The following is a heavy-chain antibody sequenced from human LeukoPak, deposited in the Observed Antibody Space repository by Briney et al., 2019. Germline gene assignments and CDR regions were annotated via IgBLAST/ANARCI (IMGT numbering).Heavy chain of an antibody. CDR3: ARGPINPGQYYDFWSGYMDV. V-gene: IGHV1-2*06. CDR1: GYTFTGYY. CDR2: INPNSGGT. J-gene: IGHJ6*03. D-gene: IGHD3-3*01. Sequence: GASVKVSCKASGYTFTGYYMHWVRQAPGQGLEWMGRINPNSGGTNYAQKFQGRVTMTRDTSISTAYMELSRLRSDDTAVYYRARGPINPGQYYDFWSGYMDVWGKGTTVTVSS.